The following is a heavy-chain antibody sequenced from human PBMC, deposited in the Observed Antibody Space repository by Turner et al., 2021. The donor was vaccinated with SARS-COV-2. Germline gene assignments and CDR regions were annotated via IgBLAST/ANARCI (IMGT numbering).Heavy chain of an antibody. V-gene: IGHV4-39*01. D-gene: IGHD6-13*01. CDR1: GGSISSSSYY. CDR2: IYYSGST. Sequence: QLQLQESGPGLVKPSETLSLTCTVPGGSISSSSYYWGWIRQPPGKGLGWIGGIYYSGSTYYNPSLKSRVTISVDTSKNHFSLKLSSVTAADTALYYCARHWEVAAAAYLARFDPWGQGTLVTVSS. CDR3: ARHWEVAAAAYLARFDP. J-gene: IGHJ5*02.